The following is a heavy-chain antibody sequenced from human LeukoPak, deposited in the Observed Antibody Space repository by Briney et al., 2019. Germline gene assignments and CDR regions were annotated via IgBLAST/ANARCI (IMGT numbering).Heavy chain of an antibody. Sequence: GASVKVSCKASGYTFTSYGINWVRQAPGQGLEWMGWINTYTGNTNYAQKLQGRVTMTTDTSASTAYMELRSLRSDDTAVYYCARKGGYSRYWFDPWGQGTLVTVSS. CDR2: INTYTGNT. J-gene: IGHJ5*02. CDR1: GYTFTSYG. D-gene: IGHD2-15*01. V-gene: IGHV1-18*01. CDR3: ARKGGYSRYWFDP.